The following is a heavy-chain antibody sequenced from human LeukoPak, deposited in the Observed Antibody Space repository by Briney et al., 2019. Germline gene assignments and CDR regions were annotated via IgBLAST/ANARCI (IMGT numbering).Heavy chain of an antibody. CDR3: AKLSSGRYFDY. CDR2: ISYDGSNK. V-gene: IGHV3-30*18. J-gene: IGHJ4*02. Sequence: GGSLRLSCAASGFTVSSNYMSWVRQAPGKGPEWVAVISYDGSNKYYADSVKGRFTISRDNSKNTLYLQMNSLRAEDTAVYYCAKLSSGRYFDYWGQGTLVTVSS. CDR1: GFTVSSNY. D-gene: IGHD6-19*01.